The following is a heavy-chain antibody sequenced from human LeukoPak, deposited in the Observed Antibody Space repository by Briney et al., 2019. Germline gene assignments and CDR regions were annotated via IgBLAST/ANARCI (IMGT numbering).Heavy chain of an antibody. CDR2: IYYSGSI. V-gene: IGHV4-39*07. Sequence: SETLSLTCTVSGGSISSSSYYWGWIRQPPGKGLEWIGSIYYSGSIYYNPSLKSRVTISVDTSKNQFSLKLSSVTAADTAVYYCARDRGDCSGGSCYLKHSAPNWFDPWGQGTLVTVSS. CDR1: GGSISSSSYY. D-gene: IGHD2-15*01. J-gene: IGHJ5*02. CDR3: ARDRGDCSGGSCYLKHSAPNWFDP.